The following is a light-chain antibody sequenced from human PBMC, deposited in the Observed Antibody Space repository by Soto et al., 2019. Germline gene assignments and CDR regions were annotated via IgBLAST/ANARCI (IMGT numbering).Light chain of an antibody. CDR2: SAS. V-gene: IGKV3-15*01. J-gene: IGKJ1*01. Sequence: IVLTQCPSTLSLSPGERATLACRASQGVXDTLAWYQQKPGQAPRILXHSASTRATGFPARLSGSGSGTDFTLTISSLQSEDFAIYYCQQYKNWTWTFGQGTKVDIK. CDR3: QQYKNWTWT. CDR1: QGVXDT.